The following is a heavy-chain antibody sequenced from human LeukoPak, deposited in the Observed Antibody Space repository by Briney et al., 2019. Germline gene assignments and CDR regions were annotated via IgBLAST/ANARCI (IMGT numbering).Heavy chain of an antibody. CDR3: ARESSNWFDP. J-gene: IGHJ5*02. Sequence: KASETLPHTCTVSGASISSHYWSWIRQPPGKGLEWIGYIYYSGSTNSNPSLKSRVTISIDTSKNQFSLKLSSVTAADTAVYYCARESSNWFDPWGQGTLVTVSS. CDR1: GASISSHY. V-gene: IGHV4-59*11. D-gene: IGHD3-10*01. CDR2: IYYSGST.